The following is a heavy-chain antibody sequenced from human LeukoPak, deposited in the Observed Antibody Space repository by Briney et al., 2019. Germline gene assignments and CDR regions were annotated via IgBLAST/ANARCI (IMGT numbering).Heavy chain of an antibody. CDR3: ATAPDRSPTYYYYYMDV. CDR2: IYYSGST. V-gene: IGHV4-39*07. D-gene: IGHD1-14*01. CDR1: GGSISSSSYY. J-gene: IGHJ6*03. Sequence: PSGSLSLTCTVSGGSISSSSYYWGWIRQPPGKGLEWIGSIYYSGSTYYNPSLNSRVTISVDTSKNQFSLKLSSVTAADTAVYYCATAPDRSPTYYYYYMDVWGKGTTVTVSS.